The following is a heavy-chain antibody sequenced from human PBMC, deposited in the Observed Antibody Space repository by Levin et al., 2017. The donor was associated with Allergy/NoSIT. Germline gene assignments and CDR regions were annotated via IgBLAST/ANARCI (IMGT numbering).Heavy chain of an antibody. CDR1: GFTFSSYA. V-gene: IGHV3-30-3*01. CDR3: AKGTGSSSWNGRDYYYGMDV. CDR2: MSYDGNNK. D-gene: IGHD6-6*01. Sequence: LSLTCAGSGFTFSSYAMHWVRQAPGKGLEWVAVMSYDGNNKYYADSVKGRFTISRDNSKNTLYLQMNSLRAEDTAVYYCAKGTGSSSWNGRDYYYGMDVWGQGTSVTVSS. J-gene: IGHJ6*02.